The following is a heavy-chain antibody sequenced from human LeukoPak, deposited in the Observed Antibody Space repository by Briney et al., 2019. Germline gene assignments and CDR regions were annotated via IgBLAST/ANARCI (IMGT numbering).Heavy chain of an antibody. CDR3: ASSVAISSPFDY. Sequence: PSETLSLTCTVSGGSISSSSYYWGWIRQPPGKGLEWIGSIYYSGSTYYNPSLKSRVTISVDTSKNQFSLKLGSVTAADTAVYYCASSVAISSPFDYWGQGTLVTVSS. D-gene: IGHD3-3*02. CDR1: GGSISSSSYY. J-gene: IGHJ4*02. V-gene: IGHV4-39*01. CDR2: IYYSGST.